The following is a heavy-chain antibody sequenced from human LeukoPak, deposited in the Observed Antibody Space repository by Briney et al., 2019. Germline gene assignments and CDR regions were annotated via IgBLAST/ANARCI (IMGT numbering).Heavy chain of an antibody. J-gene: IGHJ3*02. CDR2: ISGSGGST. CDR3: ARGTYIVRLPDDFDI. Sequence: GGSLRLSCAASGFTFSSYGMSWVRQARGKGREWVSAISGSGGSTYYADSVKGRFTISRDNAKNSLYLQMNSLRAEDTAVYYCARGTYIVRLPDDFDIWGQGTMVTVSS. D-gene: IGHD5-12*01. V-gene: IGHV3-23*01. CDR1: GFTFSSYG.